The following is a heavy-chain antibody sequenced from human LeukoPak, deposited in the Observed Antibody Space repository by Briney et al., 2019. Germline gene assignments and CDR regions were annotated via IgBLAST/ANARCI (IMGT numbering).Heavy chain of an antibody. J-gene: IGHJ4*02. CDR3: AKDSRTYYFGSGTFSLPKRPLGYFDY. Sequence: GGSLRLSCAVSGFTVSNNYMNWVRQAPGKGLEWVSIIYSGGRTYYADSAKGRFTISRDIFKNTLYLQMNSLRAEDTAVYYCAKDSRTYYFGSGTFSLPKRPLGYFDYWGQGTLVTVSS. V-gene: IGHV3-53*05. CDR2: IYSGGRT. D-gene: IGHD3-10*01. CDR1: GFTVSNNY.